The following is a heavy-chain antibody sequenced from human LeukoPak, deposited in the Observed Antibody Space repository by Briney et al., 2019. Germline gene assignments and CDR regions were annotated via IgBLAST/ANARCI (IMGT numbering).Heavy chain of an antibody. V-gene: IGHV4-59*01. CDR1: GGPISNYY. Sequence: SETLSLTCPVSGGPISNYYYGTWIRQPPGKGLEWIGYVYYTGSTNLNPSLKSRVTISLDTSRNQFSLKLTSLTAADTAVYYCARGAMATTPFFDYWGQGTLVTVSS. J-gene: IGHJ4*02. CDR3: ARGAMATTPFFDY. D-gene: IGHD5-24*01. CDR2: VYYTGST.